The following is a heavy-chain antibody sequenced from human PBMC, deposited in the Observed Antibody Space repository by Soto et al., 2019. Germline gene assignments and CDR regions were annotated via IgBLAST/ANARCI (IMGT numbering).Heavy chain of an antibody. D-gene: IGHD1-7*01. CDR3: AREEDWNYGPPSYGMDV. Sequence: QVQLVQSGAEVKKPGASVKVSCKASGYTFTSYAMHWVRQAPGQRLEWMGWINAGNGNTKYSQKFQGRVTITRDTSASTAYMELSSLRSEDTAVYYCAREEDWNYGPPSYGMDVWGQGTTVTVSS. J-gene: IGHJ6*02. CDR2: INAGNGNT. CDR1: GYTFTSYA. V-gene: IGHV1-3*01.